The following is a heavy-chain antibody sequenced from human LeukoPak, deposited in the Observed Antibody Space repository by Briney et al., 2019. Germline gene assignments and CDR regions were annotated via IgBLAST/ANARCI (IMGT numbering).Heavy chain of an antibody. J-gene: IGHJ4*02. Sequence: PGGSLRLSCAASGFTFSSYVMSGVRQAPGKGLEWVSTISGSGGSTYYEDSVKGRFTISRDNSKNTLYLQMNSLRAEDTAVYYCAKDLRAYDILTGYDHWGQGTLVTVSS. CDR2: ISGSGGST. CDR3: AKDLRAYDILTGYDH. V-gene: IGHV3-23*01. CDR1: GFTFSSYV. D-gene: IGHD3-9*01.